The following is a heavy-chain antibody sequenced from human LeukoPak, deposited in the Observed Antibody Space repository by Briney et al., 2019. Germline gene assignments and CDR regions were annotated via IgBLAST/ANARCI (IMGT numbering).Heavy chain of an antibody. CDR2: ISGNGAHT. Sequence: GGSLRLSCVTSEITFSTYAMSWVRQAPRKGLEWVSSISGNGAHTYYADSVRGRFTISRDNSKKTLNLQMNSLRAEDTAVYYCARSAIYGGSAPSYYWGQGTLVTVSS. J-gene: IGHJ4*02. CDR3: ARSAIYGGSAPSYY. D-gene: IGHD4-23*01. V-gene: IGHV3-23*01. CDR1: EITFSTYA.